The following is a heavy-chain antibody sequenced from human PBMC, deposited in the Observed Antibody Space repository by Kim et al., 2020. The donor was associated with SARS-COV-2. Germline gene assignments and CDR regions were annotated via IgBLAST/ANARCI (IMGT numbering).Heavy chain of an antibody. J-gene: IGHJ5*02. V-gene: IGHV1-8*01. CDR1: GYTFTNYD. CDR3: ARITMLRGAAYNWFDP. Sequence: ASVKVSCKASGYTFTNYDLNWVRQATGQGLEWMGWMSPKNGNTGYAQKFQGRVTMTRNTSINTAYMELSSLTSEDTAMYYCARITMLRGAAYNWFDPWGQGTLVTVAS. D-gene: IGHD3-10*01. CDR2: MSPKNGNT.